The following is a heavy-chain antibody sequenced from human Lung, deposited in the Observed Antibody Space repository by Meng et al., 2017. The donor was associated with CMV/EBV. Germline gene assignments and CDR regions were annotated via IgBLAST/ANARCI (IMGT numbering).Heavy chain of an antibody. CDR1: GFTFSSYA. CDR2: ISYDGSNK. V-gene: IGHV3-30-3*01. CDR3: ARDPGYCSSTSCITYYGMDV. D-gene: IGHD2-2*01. J-gene: IGHJ6*02. Sequence: GESLKISCAASGFTFSSYAMHWVRQAPGKGLEWVAVISYDGSNKYYADSVKGRFTISRDNSKNTLYLQMNSLRAEDTAVYYCARDPGYCSSTSCITYYGMDVWGQGTTVTVFS.